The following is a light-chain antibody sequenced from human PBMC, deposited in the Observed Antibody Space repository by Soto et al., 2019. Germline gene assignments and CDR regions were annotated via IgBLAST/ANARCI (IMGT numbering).Light chain of an antibody. CDR3: HQRSNWPPT. Sequence: EIVLTQSPGTLSLSPGERATLSCRASQSVSSSYLAWYQQKPGQAPRLLIYHASNRATGIPARFSGSGSGTDFTLTISSLQPEDFAVYYCHQRSNWPPTFGGGTKVDIK. V-gene: IGKV3D-20*02. J-gene: IGKJ4*01. CDR1: QSVSSSY. CDR2: HAS.